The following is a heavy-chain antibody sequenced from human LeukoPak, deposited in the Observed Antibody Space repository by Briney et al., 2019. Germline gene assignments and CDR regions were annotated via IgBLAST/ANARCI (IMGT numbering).Heavy chain of an antibody. D-gene: IGHD4/OR15-4a*01. CDR1: GFIFSSYA. V-gene: IGHV3-64D*09. J-gene: IGHJ4*02. CDR2: IDRNGRNT. Sequence: PGGSLRLSCSASGFIFSSYAMHWVRQAPGKGLEYVSTIDRNGRNTYYADSVRGRFTISRDNSKNTLYLQMRGLRAEDTAVYYCVKEMLTTTSAFDYWGQGSLVTVSS. CDR3: VKEMLTTTSAFDY.